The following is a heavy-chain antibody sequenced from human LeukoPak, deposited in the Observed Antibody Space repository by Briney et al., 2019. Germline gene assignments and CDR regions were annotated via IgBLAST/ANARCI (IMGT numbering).Heavy chain of an antibody. J-gene: IGHJ4*02. CDR2: INQDGSEK. CDR1: GITFSSYW. Sequence: GGSLRLSCAASGITFSSYWMSWVRQAPRKGLEWVANINQDGSEKNCVDSVKGRFTNSRDNAKNSLYLQMNSLRAEDTAVYYCARGDGYNYHFDYWGQGALVTVSS. CDR3: ARGDGYNYHFDY. V-gene: IGHV3-7*05. D-gene: IGHD5-24*01.